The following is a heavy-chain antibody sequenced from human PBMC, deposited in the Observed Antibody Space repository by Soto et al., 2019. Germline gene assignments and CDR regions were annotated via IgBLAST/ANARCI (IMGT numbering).Heavy chain of an antibody. V-gene: IGHV4-31*03. D-gene: IGHD3-10*01. Sequence: SETLSLTCTVSGGSISSGGYYWSWIRQHPGKGLEWIGYIYYSGSTYYNPSLKSRVTISVDTSKNQFSLKLSSVTAADTAVYYCARVHGSGSYYIDYWGQGTRVTVSS. J-gene: IGHJ4*02. CDR2: IYYSGST. CDR1: GGSISSGGYY. CDR3: ARVHGSGSYYIDY.